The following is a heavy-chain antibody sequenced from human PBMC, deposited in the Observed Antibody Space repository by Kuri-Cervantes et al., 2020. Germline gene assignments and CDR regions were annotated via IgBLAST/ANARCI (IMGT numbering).Heavy chain of an antibody. J-gene: IGHJ4*02. D-gene: IGHD3-10*01. CDR3: ASTMVRGVIIY. Sequence: GSLRLSCAVYGGSFSGYYWSWIRQPPGKGLEWIGEINHSGSTNYNPSLKGRVTISVDTSKNQFSLKLSSVTAADTAVYYCASTMVRGVIIYWGQGTLVTVSS. CDR1: GGSFSGYY. V-gene: IGHV4-34*01. CDR2: INHSGST.